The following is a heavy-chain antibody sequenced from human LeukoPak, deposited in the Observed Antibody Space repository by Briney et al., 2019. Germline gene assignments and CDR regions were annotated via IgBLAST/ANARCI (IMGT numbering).Heavy chain of an antibody. Sequence: GGSLRLSCTVSGFTVSSNSMSWVRQAPGKGLEWFSFIYSDNTHYSDSVQGRFTISRDNAKNSLYLQMNSLRVADTAVYYCARDNWSAIAFYFDYWGQGTLVTVSS. V-gene: IGHV3-53*01. J-gene: IGHJ4*02. D-gene: IGHD2-2*02. CDR3: ARDNWSAIAFYFDY. CDR1: GFTVSSNS. CDR2: IYSDNT.